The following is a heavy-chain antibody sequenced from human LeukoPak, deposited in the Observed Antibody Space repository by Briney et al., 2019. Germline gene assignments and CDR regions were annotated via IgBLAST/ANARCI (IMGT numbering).Heavy chain of an antibody. J-gene: IGHJ4*02. CDR2: IYPYTGAT. V-gene: IGHV1-2*02. Sequence: ASVKVSCKASGYTFSGTGWYLYWLRQAPGQGLECMGWIYPYTGATHYAQKFQGRVAMTRDTSVSTAYMELSRLRPDDTAVYYCARDGPAQMVDFDYWGQGTLVTVSS. CDR1: GYTFSGTGWY. D-gene: IGHD3-10*01. CDR3: ARDGPAQMVDFDY.